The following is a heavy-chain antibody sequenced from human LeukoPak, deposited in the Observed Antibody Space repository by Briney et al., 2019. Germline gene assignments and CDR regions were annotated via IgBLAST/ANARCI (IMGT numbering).Heavy chain of an antibody. D-gene: IGHD1-26*01. J-gene: IGHJ4*02. V-gene: IGHV4-59*01. Sequence: SETLSLTCTVTGGSFSTYYWSWIRQPPGKGLEWIGHFYYSGSTTYNPSLKSRVTFSVDTSRNQFSLKLTSVTAADTALYYCARGQGGNYYLNYFDYWGQGALVTASS. CDR1: GGSFSTYY. CDR3: ARGQGGNYYLNYFDY. CDR2: FYYSGST.